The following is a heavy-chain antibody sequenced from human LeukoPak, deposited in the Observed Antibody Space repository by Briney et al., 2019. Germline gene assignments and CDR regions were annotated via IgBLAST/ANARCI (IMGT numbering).Heavy chain of an antibody. D-gene: IGHD2-2*01. CDR1: GFTFGSYN. Sequence: PGGSLRLSCAASGFTFGSYNMDWVRQAPGKGLEWVSFIDSSSRYIYQADSVKGRFTISRDNAKSSVFLQMNSLRAEDTAVYYCARVGGHCTSTSCPPPDYWGQGTLVTVSS. CDR3: ARVGGHCTSTSCPPPDY. CDR2: IDSSSRYI. J-gene: IGHJ4*02. V-gene: IGHV3-21*01.